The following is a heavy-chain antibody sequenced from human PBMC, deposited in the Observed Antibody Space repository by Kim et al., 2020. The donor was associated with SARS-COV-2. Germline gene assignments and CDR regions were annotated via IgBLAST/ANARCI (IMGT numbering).Heavy chain of an antibody. CDR2: ISSSSSTI. Sequence: GGSLRLSCAASGFTFSSYSMNWVRQAPGKGLEWVSYISSSSSTIYYADSVKGRFTISRDNAKNSLYLQMNSLRDEDTAVYYCARDYDILTGYIAGAFDIWGQGTMVTVSS. V-gene: IGHV3-48*02. D-gene: IGHD3-9*01. CDR3: ARDYDILTGYIAGAFDI. J-gene: IGHJ3*02. CDR1: GFTFSSYS.